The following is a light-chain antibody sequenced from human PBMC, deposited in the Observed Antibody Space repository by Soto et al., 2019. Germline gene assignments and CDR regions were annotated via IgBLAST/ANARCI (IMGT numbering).Light chain of an antibody. Sequence: DIHMTQSPSTLSASVGDRVTITCRASQSISLCVAWYQQKPGRAPNLLIYKTSSLETGVPSRFSGSGSGTEFTLTISSLQPDDFATYYCQHYKDYSWTFGQGTKVEV. J-gene: IGKJ1*01. CDR3: QHYKDYSWT. CDR2: KTS. V-gene: IGKV1-5*03. CDR1: QSISLC.